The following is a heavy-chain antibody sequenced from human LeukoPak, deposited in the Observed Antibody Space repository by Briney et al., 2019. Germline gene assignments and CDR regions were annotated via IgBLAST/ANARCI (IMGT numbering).Heavy chain of an antibody. D-gene: IGHD3-10*01. CDR1: GYSFTSYW. J-gene: IGHJ6*03. V-gene: IGHV5-51*01. CDR2: IYPGDSDT. CDR3: ARLRLMYYYGSGARYYYYYYYMDV. Sequence: GESLKISCKGSGYSFTSYWIGWVRQMPGKGLEWMGIIYPGDSDTRCSPSFQGQVTISADKSISTAYLQWSSLKASDTAMYYCARLRLMYYYGSGARYYYYYYYMDVWGKGTTVTISS.